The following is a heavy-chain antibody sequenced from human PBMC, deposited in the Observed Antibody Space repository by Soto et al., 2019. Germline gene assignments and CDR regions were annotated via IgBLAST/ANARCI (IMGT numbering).Heavy chain of an antibody. CDR2: ISGFNGNT. CDR3: ARDTNRIQLWSSTDYYYYYGMDV. D-gene: IGHD5-18*01. CDR1: GYTFNFYG. V-gene: IGHV1-18*01. J-gene: IGHJ6*02. Sequence: GASVKVSCKASGYTFNFYGITWVRQAPGQGLEWMGWISGFNGNTNYAADLQGRVTMTTDTSTSTAYMELRGLRSDDTAVYYCARDTNRIQLWSSTDYYYYYGMDVWGQGTTVTVSS.